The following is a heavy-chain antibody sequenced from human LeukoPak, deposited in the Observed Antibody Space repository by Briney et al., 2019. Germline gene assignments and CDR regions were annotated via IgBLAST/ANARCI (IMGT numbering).Heavy chain of an antibody. CDR2: INHSGGST. Sequence: ASVKVSCKASGYTFTSYYMHWVRQAPGQGLEWMGIINHSGGSTSYAQKFQGRVTMTRDTSTSTVYMELSSLRSEDTAVYYCAKVIGYSSGWRAEYFQHWGQGTLVTVSS. V-gene: IGHV1-46*01. J-gene: IGHJ1*01. CDR3: AKVIGYSSGWRAEYFQH. D-gene: IGHD6-19*01. CDR1: GYTFTSYY.